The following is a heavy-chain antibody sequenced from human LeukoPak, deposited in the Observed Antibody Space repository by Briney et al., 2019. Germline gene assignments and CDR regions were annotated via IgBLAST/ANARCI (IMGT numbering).Heavy chain of an antibody. D-gene: IGHD3-22*01. CDR3: ARDTALRDDSSGYPFDY. CDR1: GFTFSSYA. J-gene: IGHJ4*02. Sequence: PGGSLRLSCAASGFTFSSYAMHWVRQAPGKGLEWVAVISYDGSNKYYADSVKGRFTISRDNSKNTLYLQMNSLRAEDTAVYYCARDTALRDDSSGYPFDYWGQGTLVTVSS. V-gene: IGHV3-30-3*01. CDR2: ISYDGSNK.